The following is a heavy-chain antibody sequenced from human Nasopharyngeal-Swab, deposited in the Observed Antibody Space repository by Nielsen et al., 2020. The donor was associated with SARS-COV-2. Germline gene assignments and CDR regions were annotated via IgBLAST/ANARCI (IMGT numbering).Heavy chain of an antibody. CDR1: GFTFSSYG. CDR3: AREGDIVVVTALDY. Sequence: GGSLRLSCAASGFTFSSYGMHWVRQAPGKGLEWVAVISYDGSNKYYADSVKGRFTISRDNSKNTLYLQMNSLRAKDTAVYYCAREGDIVVVTALDYWGQGTLVTVSS. CDR2: ISYDGSNK. V-gene: IGHV3-30*03. D-gene: IGHD2-21*02. J-gene: IGHJ4*02.